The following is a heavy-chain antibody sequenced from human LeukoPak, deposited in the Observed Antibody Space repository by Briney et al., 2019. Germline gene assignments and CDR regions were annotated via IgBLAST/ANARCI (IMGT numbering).Heavy chain of an antibody. V-gene: IGHV3-64*01. CDR1: GFAFSAYG. CDR3: AREGSNGESDF. D-gene: IGHD6-13*01. CDR2: INSNGGST. Sequence: GGSVRLSCAASGFAFSAYGMHWVRQAPGKGLEYVSAINSNGGSTYYANSVKGRFTVSRDNSKNTLYLQMGSLRGEDMAVYYCAREGSNGESDFWGQGTLVTVSS. J-gene: IGHJ4*02.